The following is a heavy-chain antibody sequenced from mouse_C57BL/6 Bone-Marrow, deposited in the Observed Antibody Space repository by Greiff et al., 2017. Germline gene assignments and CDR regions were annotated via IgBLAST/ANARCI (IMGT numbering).Heavy chain of an antibody. CDR1: GYTFTSYW. J-gene: IGHJ3*01. V-gene: IGHV1-55*01. CDR3: ARSGPYYGSSLVAY. Sequence: QVQLQQPGAELVKPGASVKMSCKASGYTFTSYWITWVKQRPGQGLEWIGDIDPGSGSTNYNEKFKSKATLTVDTSSSPAYMQLSSLTSEDSAVYYCARSGPYYGSSLVAYWGQGTLVTVSA. D-gene: IGHD1-1*01. CDR2: IDPGSGST.